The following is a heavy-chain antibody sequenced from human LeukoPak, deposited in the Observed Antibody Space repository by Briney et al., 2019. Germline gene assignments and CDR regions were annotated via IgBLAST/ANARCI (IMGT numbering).Heavy chain of an antibody. CDR1: GYSFTCYW. Sequence: GESLKISCKGSGYSFTCYWIGWVRQMPGKGLEWMGIIYPGDSDTRYSPSFQGQVTISADKSISTAYLQWSSLKASDTAMYYCARREGVTTYGMDVWGQGTTVTVSS. D-gene: IGHD4-17*01. CDR3: ARREGVTTYGMDV. CDR2: IYPGDSDT. V-gene: IGHV5-51*01. J-gene: IGHJ6*02.